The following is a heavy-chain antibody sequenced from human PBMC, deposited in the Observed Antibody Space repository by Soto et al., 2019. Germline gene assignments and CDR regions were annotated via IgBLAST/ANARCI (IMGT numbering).Heavy chain of an antibody. CDR1: GFTFSIYA. J-gene: IGHJ5*02. V-gene: IGHV3-30-3*01. D-gene: IGHD6-13*01. CDR2: ISYDGSNK. CDR3: ARDRIYSRSWYDH. Sequence: QVQLVESGGGVVQPGRSLRLSCAASGFTFSIYAMHWVRQAPGKGLEWVAVISYDGSNKYYADSVKGRFTISRDNSKNTLYLQMNSLRAEDTAVYYCARDRIYSRSWYDHWGQGTLVTVSS.